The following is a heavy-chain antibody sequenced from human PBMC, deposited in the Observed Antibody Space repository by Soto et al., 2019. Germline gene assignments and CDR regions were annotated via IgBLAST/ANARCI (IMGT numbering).Heavy chain of an antibody. CDR1: GFIFSAYF. CDR3: AREDGGGPFDY. D-gene: IGHD3-10*01. V-gene: IGHV3-23*01. CDR2: ISGPGSDT. J-gene: IGHJ4*02. Sequence: GGSLRLSCEASGFIFSAYFMTWVRQAPGKGLEWVSGISGPGSDTDYADSVKGRFTISRDNSKNTLFLQMSSLRVEDTAVYYCAREDGGGPFDYWSQGTLVTLSS.